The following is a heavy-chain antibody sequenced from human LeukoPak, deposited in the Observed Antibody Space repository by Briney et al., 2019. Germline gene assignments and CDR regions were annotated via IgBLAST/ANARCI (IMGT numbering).Heavy chain of an antibody. CDR3: AKASTRDTGYYFDS. CDR2: IRYNIENT. V-gene: IGHV3-23*01. CDR1: GFTFSNYA. D-gene: IGHD3-9*01. Sequence: GGSLRLSCAASGFTFSNYAMGWVRQAPGKGPEWVSSIRYNIENTHYADAVQGRFTISRDNSKNTLYLQMNSLRAGDTARYYCAKASTRDTGYYFDSWGQGTLVSVSS. J-gene: IGHJ4*02.